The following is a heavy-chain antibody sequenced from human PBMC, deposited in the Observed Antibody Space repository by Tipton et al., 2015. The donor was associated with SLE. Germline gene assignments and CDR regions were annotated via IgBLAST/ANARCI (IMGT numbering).Heavy chain of an antibody. Sequence: LRLSCTVSGGSISSHYWSWIRQPPGKGLEWIGYIYYSGSTNYNPSLKSRVTISVDTSKNQFSLKLSSVTAADTAVYYCARGTLAARRGLDYWGQGTLVTVSS. CDR3: ARGTLAARRGLDY. CDR1: GGSISSHY. CDR2: IYYSGST. J-gene: IGHJ4*02. V-gene: IGHV4-59*11. D-gene: IGHD6-6*01.